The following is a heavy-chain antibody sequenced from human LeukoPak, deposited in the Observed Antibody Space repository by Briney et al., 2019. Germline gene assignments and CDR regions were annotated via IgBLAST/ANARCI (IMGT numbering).Heavy chain of an antibody. CDR3: ARHGTISSESYFDY. CDR1: GGSVSRYY. CDR2: IHNSGMT. J-gene: IGHJ4*02. D-gene: IGHD1-14*01. Sequence: PSETLSLTCSVSGGSVSRYYWSWIRQSPGKGLEWIGYIHNSGMTNYNPSLKSRVTGFVDTSKSQVSLRLSSVTAADTAVYYCARHGTISSESYFDYWGQGALVTVSS. V-gene: IGHV4-59*08.